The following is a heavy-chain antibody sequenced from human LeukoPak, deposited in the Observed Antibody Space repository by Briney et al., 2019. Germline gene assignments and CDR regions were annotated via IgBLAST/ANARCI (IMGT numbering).Heavy chain of an antibody. CDR2: INAGNGNT. J-gene: IGHJ4*02. CDR3: ARVPLWFGEHHFDY. D-gene: IGHD3-10*01. Sequence: ASVKVSCKASGYTFTSYAMHWVCHAPGQRLEWMGWINAGNGNTKYSQKFQGRVTITRDTSASTAYMELSSLRSEDTAVYYCARVPLWFGEHHFDYWGQGTLVTVSS. V-gene: IGHV1-3*01. CDR1: GYTFTSYA.